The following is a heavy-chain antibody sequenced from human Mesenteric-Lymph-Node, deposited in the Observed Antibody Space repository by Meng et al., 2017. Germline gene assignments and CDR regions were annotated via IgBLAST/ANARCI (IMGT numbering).Heavy chain of an antibody. Sequence: QLPQSGPGLVKPSPTLSLTCAIAGDSVSSNSAAWNWIRQSPPRGLEWLGRANYRSKLYNDYAVSVNSRITINPDTSKNQFSLQLNSVTPEDTAVYHCARDSSSSAYSPFDYWGQGTLVTVSS. CDR1: GDSVSSNSAA. J-gene: IGHJ4*02. D-gene: IGHD3-22*01. V-gene: IGHV6-1*01. CDR3: ARDSSSSAYSPFDY. CDR2: ANYRSKLYN.